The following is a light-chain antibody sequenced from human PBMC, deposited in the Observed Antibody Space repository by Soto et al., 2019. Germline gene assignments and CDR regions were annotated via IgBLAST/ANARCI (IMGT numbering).Light chain of an antibody. CDR2: GTS. Sequence: EIVLTQSLGTLSLSPGERAILSCRASQSFSSNNLAWYQQKPGQAPRVLIYGTSSRAAGIPDRFSGSGSGTDFALTISRLEPEDFAVYYCEHFDTSPPWTFGQGTKVEIK. CDR1: QSFSSNN. V-gene: IGKV3-20*01. J-gene: IGKJ1*01. CDR3: EHFDTSPPWT.